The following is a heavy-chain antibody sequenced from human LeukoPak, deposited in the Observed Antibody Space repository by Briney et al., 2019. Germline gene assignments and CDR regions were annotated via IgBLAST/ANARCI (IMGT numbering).Heavy chain of an antibody. CDR2: TRNKANSYTT. D-gene: IGHD6-13*01. CDR3: ARVIAAATGTQDY. V-gene: IGHV3-72*01. J-gene: IGHJ4*02. CDR1: GFTFSDHY. Sequence: GGSLRLSCAASGFTFSDHYIDWVRQAPGKGLEWVGRTRNKANSYTTDYAASVKGRFTISRDDSKNSLYLQMNSLKTEDTAVYYCARVIAAATGTQDYWGQGTVVTVSS.